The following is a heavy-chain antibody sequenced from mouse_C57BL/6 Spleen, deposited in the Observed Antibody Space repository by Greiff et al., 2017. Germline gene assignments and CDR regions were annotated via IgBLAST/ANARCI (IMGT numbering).Heavy chain of an antibody. CDR3: ARCARDYAMDY. CDR2: IYPRSGNT. D-gene: IGHD3-3*01. Sequence: VQLQQSGAELTRPGASVKLSCKASGYTFTSYGISWVKQRTGQGLEWIGEIYPRSGNTYYNEKFKGKATLTADKSSSTAYMELRSLTSEDSAVYFCARCARDYAMDYWGQGTSVTVSS. J-gene: IGHJ4*01. CDR1: GYTFTSYG. V-gene: IGHV1-81*01.